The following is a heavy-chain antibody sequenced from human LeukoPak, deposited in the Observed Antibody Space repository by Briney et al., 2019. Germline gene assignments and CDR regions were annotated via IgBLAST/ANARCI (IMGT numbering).Heavy chain of an antibody. Sequence: SETLSLTCTVSGGSISTYYWSWIRQPAGKGLEWIGRIYPSGSTNYNPSLKSRVTMSVDTSKNQFSLKLSSVTAADTAVYYCARLVSSDSSGFFYYFDYWGQGTLVTVSS. D-gene: IGHD3-22*01. V-gene: IGHV4-4*07. CDR2: IYPSGST. CDR1: GGSISTYY. J-gene: IGHJ4*02. CDR3: ARLVSSDSSGFFYYFDY.